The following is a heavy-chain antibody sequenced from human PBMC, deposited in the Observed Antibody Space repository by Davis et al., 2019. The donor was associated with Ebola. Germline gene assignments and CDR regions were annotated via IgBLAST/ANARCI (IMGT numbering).Heavy chain of an antibody. CDR2: ISGIGGST. V-gene: IGHV3-23*01. D-gene: IGHD4-23*01. CDR1: GFTFSSYA. CDR3: AKGPYGGNRHFDY. Sequence: GESLKISCAASGFTFSSYAMSWVRQAPGKGLEWVSAISGIGGSTYYADSVKGRFTISRDNSKNTLYLQMNSLRAEDTAVYYCAKGPYGGNRHFDYWGQGTLVTVSS. J-gene: IGHJ4*02.